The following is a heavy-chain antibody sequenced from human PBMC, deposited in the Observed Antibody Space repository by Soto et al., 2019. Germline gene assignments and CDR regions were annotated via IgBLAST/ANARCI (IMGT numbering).Heavy chain of an antibody. CDR3: ARACATLDTAMVLGYYFDY. V-gene: IGHV3-66*01. Sequence: GGSLRLSCAASKFTVSSNYMSWVRQAPGKGLEWVSVIYSGGSTYYADSVKGRFTISRDNSKNTLYLQMNSLRAEDTAVYYCARACATLDTAMVLGYYFDYWGQGTPVTVSS. J-gene: IGHJ4*02. CDR2: IYSGGST. D-gene: IGHD5-18*01. CDR1: KFTVSSNY.